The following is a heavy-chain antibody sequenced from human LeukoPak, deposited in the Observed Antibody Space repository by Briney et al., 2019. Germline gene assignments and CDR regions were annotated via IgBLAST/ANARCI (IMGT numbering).Heavy chain of an antibody. D-gene: IGHD4-23*01. Sequence: PGGSLRLSCAASGFTFSSYEMNWVRQAPGKGLEWVANIKKDGSEKYYVDSVKGRFTISRDNAKTSLYLQMNSLRAEDTAVYYCARGVILTVVTPKAFDIWGQGTMVTVSS. CDR2: IKKDGSEK. J-gene: IGHJ3*02. V-gene: IGHV3-7*01. CDR3: ARGVILTVVTPKAFDI. CDR1: GFTFSSYE.